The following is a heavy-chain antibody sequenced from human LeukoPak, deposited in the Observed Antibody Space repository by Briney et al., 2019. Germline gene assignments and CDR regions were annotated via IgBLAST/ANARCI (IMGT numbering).Heavy chain of an antibody. Sequence: GGSLRLSCAASGFTFSSYAMSWVRQAPGKGLEWVSAISGSGGSTYHADSVKGRFTISRDNSKNTLYLQMNSLRAEDTAVYYCAKHPRHYYYYMDVWGKGTTVTVSS. CDR3: AKHPRHYYYYMDV. CDR1: GFTFSSYA. J-gene: IGHJ6*03. V-gene: IGHV3-23*01. CDR2: ISGSGGST.